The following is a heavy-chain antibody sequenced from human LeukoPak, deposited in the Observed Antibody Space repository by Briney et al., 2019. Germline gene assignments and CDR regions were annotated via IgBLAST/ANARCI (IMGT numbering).Heavy chain of an antibody. D-gene: IGHD6-13*01. Sequence: SETLSLTCTVSGGSLSSSSYYWRWLRQPPGTGLEWLGSIYYSGSTYYNPSLKSRVTISVDTSKNQFSLKLSSVTAADTAVYYCARSRSKGHYYMDVWGKGTTVTVSS. V-gene: IGHV4-39*07. CDR1: GGSLSSSSYY. CDR3: ARSRSKGHYYMDV. J-gene: IGHJ6*03. CDR2: IYYSGST.